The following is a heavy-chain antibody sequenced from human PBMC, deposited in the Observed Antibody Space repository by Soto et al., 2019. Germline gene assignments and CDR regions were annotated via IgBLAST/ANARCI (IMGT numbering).Heavy chain of an antibody. V-gene: IGHV1-69*01. CDR2: IIPRFGTA. CDR3: ERITADGYNYDAFDI. J-gene: IGHJ3*02. D-gene: IGHD1-1*01. Sequence: QVKLVQSGAEVKKPGSSVKVSCKASGGTFSSYAISWVRQAPGQGLEWMGGIIPRFGTANYAQKFQGRVTITADESTITAYMERSSLRYEDTAVYYCERITADGYNYDAFDIWGQGTMVTVSS. CDR1: GGTFSSYA.